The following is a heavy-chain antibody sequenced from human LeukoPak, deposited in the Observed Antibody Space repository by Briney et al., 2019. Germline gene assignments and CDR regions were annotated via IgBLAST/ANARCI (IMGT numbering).Heavy chain of an antibody. V-gene: IGHV1-3*01. D-gene: IGHD6-13*01. CDR1: GYIFTSYA. Sequence: ASVKVSCKASGYIFTSYAMHWVRQAPGQRLEWMGWINAGNGNTKYSQKFQGRVTITRDTSASTVYMKLSSLRSEDTAVYYCARDIDRVFNWFDPWGQGTLVTVSS. J-gene: IGHJ5*02. CDR2: INAGNGNT. CDR3: ARDIDRVFNWFDP.